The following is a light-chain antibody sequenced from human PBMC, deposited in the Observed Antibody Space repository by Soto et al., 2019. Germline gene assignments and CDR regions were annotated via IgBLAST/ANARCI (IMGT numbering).Light chain of an antibody. V-gene: IGLV1-40*01. Sequence: QSVLTQPPSVSGAPGQRVTISCTGSSSNIGAGYDVHWYQQLPGTAPKLLIYGNFKRPSGVPDRFSGSKSGTSASLTITGLQAEDEADYYCQSYDSSLNGSLFGGGTKVTVL. CDR2: GNF. CDR3: QSYDSSLNGSL. CDR1: SSNIGAGYD. J-gene: IGLJ2*01.